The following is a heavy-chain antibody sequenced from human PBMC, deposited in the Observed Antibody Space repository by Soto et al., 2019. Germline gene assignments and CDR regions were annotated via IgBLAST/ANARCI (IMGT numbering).Heavy chain of an antibody. CDR3: ARASAWGKWLAGYFDY. CDR2: ISSSSSYI. J-gene: IGHJ4*02. Sequence: PGGSLRLSCAASGFTFSSYSMNWVRQAPGKGLEWVSSISSSSSYIYYADSVKGLFTISRDNAKNSLYLQMNSLRAEDTAVYYCARASAWGKWLAGYFDYWGQGTLVTVSS. CDR1: GFTFSSYS. V-gene: IGHV3-21*01. D-gene: IGHD6-19*01.